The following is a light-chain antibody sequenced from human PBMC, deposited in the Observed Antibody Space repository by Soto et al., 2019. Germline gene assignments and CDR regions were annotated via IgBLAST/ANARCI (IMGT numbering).Light chain of an antibody. CDR3: QQSFSTPHT. Sequence: EIVLTQSPATLSSFPGDRVTLSCRASQAVNTRLAWYQHKPGQAPRLLIYLASNRAAGVPARFSGSGSGTEFTLTISSLQPDDFATYYCQQSFSTPHTFGQGTKLELK. CDR1: QAVNTR. CDR2: LAS. V-gene: IGKV3D-11*01. J-gene: IGKJ2*01.